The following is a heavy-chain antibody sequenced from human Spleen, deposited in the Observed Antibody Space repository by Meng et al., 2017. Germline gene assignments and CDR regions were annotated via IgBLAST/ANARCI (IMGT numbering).Heavy chain of an antibody. J-gene: IGHJ2*01. CDR1: GASFSSGGSY. CDR3: ARYAIVAGVFDL. D-gene: IGHD5-12*01. Sequence: VQRRGEGPGLAKPSPPLPPTCTVSGASFSSGGSYWSWIRQHPGKGLEWIGYSYSSGNTNYNPSLKSRVTISVEKSKNQFSLSVTSVNGADTAVYYCARYAIVAGVFDLWGRGTLVTVSS. CDR2: SYSSGNT. V-gene: IGHV4-31*03.